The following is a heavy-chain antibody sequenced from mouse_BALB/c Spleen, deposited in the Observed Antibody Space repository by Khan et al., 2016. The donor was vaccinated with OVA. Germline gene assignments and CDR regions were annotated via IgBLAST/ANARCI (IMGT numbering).Heavy chain of an antibody. CDR1: GYAFSNYW. J-gene: IGHJ3*01. D-gene: IGHD1-2*01. CDR2: IYPGDGNT. CDR3: AEGGYGLFAY. Sequence: QVRLQQSGAELVRPGSSMKISCKASGYAFSNYWMHWVRQGPGQGLEWIGQIYPGDGNTNYNGKFKDKATLTADKSSSTAYMQLSSLTSEDSAVFFGAEGGYGLFAYWGQGNLVTVCA. V-gene: IGHV1-80*01.